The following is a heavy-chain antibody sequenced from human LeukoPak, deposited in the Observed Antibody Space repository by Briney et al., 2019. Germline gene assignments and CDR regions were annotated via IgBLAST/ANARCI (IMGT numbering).Heavy chain of an antibody. V-gene: IGHV4-30-2*01. CDR2: IYHSGST. D-gene: IGHD4-17*01. CDR1: GGSIGSGGYY. Sequence: PSETLSLTCTVSGGSIGSGGYYWSWIRQPPGKGLEWIGYIYHSGSTYYNPSLKSRVTISVDRSKNQFSLKLSSVTAADTAVYYCARETVTHEGWFDPWGQGTLVTVSS. CDR3: ARETVTHEGWFDP. J-gene: IGHJ5*02.